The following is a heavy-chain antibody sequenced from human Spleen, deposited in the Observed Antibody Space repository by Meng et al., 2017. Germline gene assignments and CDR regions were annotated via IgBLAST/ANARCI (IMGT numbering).Heavy chain of an antibody. CDR1: GFTFSSYW. Sequence: GESLKISCVASGFTFSSYWMHWVRQDPGKGLVWVSRISSDGRTTNYADSVKGRFTVSRDNAKNTVYLQLNSLTAEDTAVFYCARGSWSSGGYNLWGQGTLVTVSS. J-gene: IGHJ1*01. V-gene: IGHV3-74*01. D-gene: IGHD5-24*01. CDR2: ISSDGRTT. CDR3: ARGSWSSGGYNL.